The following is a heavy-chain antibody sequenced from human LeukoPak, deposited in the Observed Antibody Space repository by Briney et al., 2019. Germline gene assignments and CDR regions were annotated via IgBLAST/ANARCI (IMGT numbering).Heavy chain of an antibody. Sequence: SVKVSCKASGGTFSSYAISWVRQAPGQGLEWMGGIIPIFGTANYAQKLQGRVTITADESTSTAYMELSSLRSEDTAVYYCARDKGRLVVPAADGYYYYGMDVWGQGTTVTVSS. J-gene: IGHJ6*02. CDR2: IIPIFGTA. D-gene: IGHD2-2*01. CDR1: GGTFSSYA. CDR3: ARDKGRLVVPAADGYYYYGMDV. V-gene: IGHV1-69*13.